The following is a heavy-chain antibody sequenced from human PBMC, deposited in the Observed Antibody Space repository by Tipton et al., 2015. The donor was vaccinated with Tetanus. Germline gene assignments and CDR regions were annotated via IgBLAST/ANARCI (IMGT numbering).Heavy chain of an antibody. CDR3: ARDSTNYGDYEGLGY. Sequence: QLQLMQSGAEVKKPGASVKVSCKASGYTFTSYGISWVRQAPGQGLEWMGWISAYNGNTNYAQKLQGRVTMTTDTSTSTAYMELRSLKSDDTAVYYGARDSTNYGDYEGLGYWGQGTLVTVSS. D-gene: IGHD4-17*01. CDR1: GYTFTSYG. J-gene: IGHJ4*02. CDR2: ISAYNGNT. V-gene: IGHV1-18*01.